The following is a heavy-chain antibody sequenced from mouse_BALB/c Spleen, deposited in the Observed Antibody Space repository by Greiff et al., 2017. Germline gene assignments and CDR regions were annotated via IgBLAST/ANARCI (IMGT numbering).Heavy chain of an antibody. CDR1: GYTFTSYW. Sequence: QVQLQQSGAELAKPGASVKMSCKASGYTFTSYWMHWVKQRPGQGLEWIGYINPSTGYTEYNQKFKDKATLTADKSSSTAYMQLSSLTSEDSAVYYCAREDYGNFDYWGQGTSVTVSS. V-gene: IGHV1-7*01. CDR2: INPSTGYT. J-gene: IGHJ4*01. CDR3: AREDYGNFDY. D-gene: IGHD2-1*01.